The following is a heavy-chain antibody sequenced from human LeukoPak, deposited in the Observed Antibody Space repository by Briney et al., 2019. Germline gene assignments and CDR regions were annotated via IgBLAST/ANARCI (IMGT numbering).Heavy chain of an antibody. CDR2: ISYDGSNK. J-gene: IGHJ4*02. CDR3: AKGLVAGTQNDY. D-gene: IGHD6-19*01. V-gene: IGHV3-30*18. Sequence: GGSLRLSCAASGFTFSSYGMHWVRQAPGKGLEWVAVISYDGSNKYYADSVKGRFTISRDNSKNTLYLQMNSLRAEDTAVYYCAKGLVAGTQNDYWGQGTLVTVSS. CDR1: GFTFSSYG.